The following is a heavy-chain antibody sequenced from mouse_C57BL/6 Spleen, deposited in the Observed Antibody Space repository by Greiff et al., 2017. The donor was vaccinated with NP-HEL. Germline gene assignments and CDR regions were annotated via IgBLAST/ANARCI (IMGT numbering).Heavy chain of an antibody. CDR3: TRDDGYYAWFAY. V-gene: IGHV5-9-1*02. D-gene: IGHD2-3*01. J-gene: IGHJ3*01. CDR1: GFTFSSYA. Sequence: DVQLVESGEGLVKPGGSLKLSCAASGFTFSSYAMSWVRQTPEKRLEWVAYISSGGDYIYYADTVKGRFTISRDNARNTLYLQMSSLKSEDTAMYYCTRDDGYYAWFAYWGQGTLVTVSA. CDR2: ISSGGDYI.